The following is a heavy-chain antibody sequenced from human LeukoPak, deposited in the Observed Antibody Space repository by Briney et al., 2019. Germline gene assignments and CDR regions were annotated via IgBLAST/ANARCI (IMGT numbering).Heavy chain of an antibody. CDR3: ARPVEIAGFAFDI. D-gene: IGHD1-1*01. Sequence: PSETLSLTCTVSGGTISSYYWSWIRQPPGKGLEWIGYIYYSGSTNYNPSLKSRVTISVDTSKNQFSLKLSSVTAADTAVYYCARPVEIAGFAFDIWGQGTMVTVS. CDR1: GGTISSYY. CDR2: IYYSGST. J-gene: IGHJ3*02. V-gene: IGHV4-59*08.